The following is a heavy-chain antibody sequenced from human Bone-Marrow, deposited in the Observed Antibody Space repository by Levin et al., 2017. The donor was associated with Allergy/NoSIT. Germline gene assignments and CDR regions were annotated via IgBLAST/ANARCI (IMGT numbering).Heavy chain of an antibody. CDR1: VFTFSYYG. CDR2: ISFDGSNK. V-gene: IGHV3-30*18. Sequence: GGSLRLSCAASVFTFSYYGMHWVRQAPGKGLEWVAVISFDGSNKFYADSVKGRFTISRDNSKNTLYLQMNSLRAEDTAVYYCAKDIVGASTNYYGMDVWGQGTTVTVSS. CDR3: AKDIVGASTNYYGMDV. J-gene: IGHJ6*02. D-gene: IGHD1-26*01.